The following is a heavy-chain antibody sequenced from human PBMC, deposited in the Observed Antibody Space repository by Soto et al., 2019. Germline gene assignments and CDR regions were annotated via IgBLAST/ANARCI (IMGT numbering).Heavy chain of an antibody. CDR3: ARFSFYCTISICTLGDLDY. Sequence: PSETLSLTCTVSDGSISSSSYYWGWIRQPPGKGLEWIGSIYHSGSTYYNPSLKSRVTIAVDTSKNQFSLNLSSVTAADTAAYYCARFSFYCTISICTLGDLDYWGQGTLVTVSS. J-gene: IGHJ4*02. CDR1: DGSISSSSYY. V-gene: IGHV4-39*01. CDR2: IYHSGST. D-gene: IGHD2-8*01.